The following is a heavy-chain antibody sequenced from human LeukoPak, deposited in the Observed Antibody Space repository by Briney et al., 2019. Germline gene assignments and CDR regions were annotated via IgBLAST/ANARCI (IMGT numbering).Heavy chain of an antibody. CDR1: GGSISSYY. J-gene: IGHJ2*01. Sequence: SETLPLTCTVSGGSISSYYWSWIRQPAGKGLEWIGRIYTGGSTNYNPSLKSRVTMSVDTSKNQCSLKLSSVTAADTAVYYCARDAVGGSSRDWHFDLWGRGTLVTVSS. D-gene: IGHD3-10*01. CDR3: ARDAVGGSSRDWHFDL. CDR2: IYTGGST. V-gene: IGHV4-4*07.